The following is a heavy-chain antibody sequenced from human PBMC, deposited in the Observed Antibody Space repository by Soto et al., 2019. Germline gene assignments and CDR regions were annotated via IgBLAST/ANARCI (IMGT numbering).Heavy chain of an antibody. D-gene: IGHD2-8*01. CDR3: ERDHPVRMVYDREYGREV. J-gene: IGHJ6*02. CDR1: GYTFTSYG. V-gene: IGHV1-18*01. CDR2: ISAYNGNT. Sequence: DSLQVSCKASGYTFTSYGISWVRQAPGQGLEWMGWISAYNGNTNYAQKLQGRVTMTTDTSTSTAYMELRSLRSDDTAAYYCERDHPVRMVYDREYGREVWGQ.